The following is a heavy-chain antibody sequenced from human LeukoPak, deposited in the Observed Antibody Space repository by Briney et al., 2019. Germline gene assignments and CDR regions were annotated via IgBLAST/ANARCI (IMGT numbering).Heavy chain of an antibody. J-gene: IGHJ4*02. CDR1: GYTFSSYY. Sequence: GASVKVSCKASGYTFSSYYMHWVRQAPGQGLEWMGVIHPSGGSTSYAQKFQGRVTMTKDTSTSTVYMELSSLRSEDTAIYYCARIDMDPAMVTNYFDSWGQGTLVTVSS. D-gene: IGHD5-18*01. V-gene: IGHV1-46*01. CDR2: IHPSGGST. CDR3: ARIDMDPAMVTNYFDS.